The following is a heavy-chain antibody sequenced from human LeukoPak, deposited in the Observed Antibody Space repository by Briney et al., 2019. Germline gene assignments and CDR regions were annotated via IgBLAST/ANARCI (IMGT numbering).Heavy chain of an antibody. D-gene: IGHD2-15*01. V-gene: IGHV4-39*07. CDR1: GGSISSTSYY. J-gene: IGHJ3*02. Sequence: SETLSLTCTVSGGSISSTSYYWGWIRQPPGKGLEWIGNIYYSGSTYYNPSLKSRVTISVDTSKKQFSLKLSSVTAADTAIYSCARPRLEYCSGGSCFDAFDIWGQGTMVTVSS. CDR2: IYYSGST. CDR3: ARPRLEYCSGGSCFDAFDI.